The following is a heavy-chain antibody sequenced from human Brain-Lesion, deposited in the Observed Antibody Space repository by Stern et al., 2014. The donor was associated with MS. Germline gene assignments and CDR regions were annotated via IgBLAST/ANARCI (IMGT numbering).Heavy chain of an antibody. D-gene: IGHD3-22*01. CDR2: IYYSGST. V-gene: IGHV4-39*01. CDR1: GGSISSSSYY. J-gene: IGHJ4*02. Sequence: QLQLQESGPGLVKPSETLSLTCTVSGGSISSSSYYWGWIRQPPGKGLEGIGSIYYSGSTYYNPALTSRLTIPVAQATNPVSLKRSSGTAADTAVYYCARGTYYYDSDWGQGTLVTVSS. CDR3: ARGTYYYDSD.